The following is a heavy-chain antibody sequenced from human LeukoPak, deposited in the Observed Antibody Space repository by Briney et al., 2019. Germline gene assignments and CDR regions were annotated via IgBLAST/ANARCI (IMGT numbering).Heavy chain of an antibody. D-gene: IGHD5-18*01. CDR3: ARDLSGYSYGHLDY. J-gene: IGHJ4*02. V-gene: IGHV1-18*01. CDR1: GYTFTSYG. CDR2: ISAYNGNT. Sequence: ASVKVSCKASGYTFTSYGISWVRQAPGQGLEWMGWISAYNGNTNYAQKLQGRVTMTTDTSTSTAYMELRSLRSDDTAVYYCARDLSGYSYGHLDYWGQGTLVTVSS.